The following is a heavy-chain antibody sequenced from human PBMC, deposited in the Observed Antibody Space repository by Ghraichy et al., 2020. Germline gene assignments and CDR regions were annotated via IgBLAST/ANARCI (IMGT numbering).Heavy chain of an antibody. D-gene: IGHD6-19*01. CDR3: ARGLSRDPYSSGWYYFDY. CDR1: GYTFTSYA. CDR2: INAGNGNT. Sequence: ASVKVSCKASGYTFTSYAMHWVRQAPGQRLEWMGWINAGNGNTKYSQKFQGRVTITRDTSASTAYMELSSLRSEDTAVYYCARGLSRDPYSSGWYYFDYWGQGTLVTVSS. V-gene: IGHV1-3*01. J-gene: IGHJ4*02.